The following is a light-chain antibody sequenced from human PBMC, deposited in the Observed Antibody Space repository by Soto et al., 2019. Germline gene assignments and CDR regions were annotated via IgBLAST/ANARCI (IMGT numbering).Light chain of an antibody. V-gene: IGLV2-18*02. CDR1: SSDVGSYNR. CDR3: CSYTITSTLFV. J-gene: IGLJ1*01. CDR2: EVN. Sequence: QSVLTQPPSVSGSPGQSVTISCTANSSDVGSYNRVSWYQQPPGTAPKLMIYEVNDRPSGISNRFSGSKSGNTASLTISGLLPEDEADYFCCSYTITSTLFVFGTGTKVTVL.